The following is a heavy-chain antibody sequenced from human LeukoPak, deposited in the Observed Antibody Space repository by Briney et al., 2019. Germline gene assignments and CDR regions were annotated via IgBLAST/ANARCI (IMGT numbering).Heavy chain of an antibody. J-gene: IGHJ4*02. CDR2: INMYTANP. Sequence: ASVKVSCKASGYTFTRYAINWLRQAPGQGLEWMGWINMYTANPAYTQGFTERFVFSLDTSVTTAYLQISNLKTEDTAVYYCARHDNDDDFDYWGQGTLVTVSS. V-gene: IGHV7-4-1*02. CDR3: ARHDNDDDFDY. D-gene: IGHD3-16*01. CDR1: GYTFTRYA.